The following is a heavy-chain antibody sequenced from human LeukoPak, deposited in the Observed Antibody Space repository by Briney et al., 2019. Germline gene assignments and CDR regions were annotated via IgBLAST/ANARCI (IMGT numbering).Heavy chain of an antibody. D-gene: IGHD2-2*01. CDR3: ARGSHYCSCTSCADY. CDR2: IIPILGIA. J-gene: IGHJ4*02. Sequence: SVKVSCKASGGTFSSYTISWVRQAPGQGLEWMGRIIPILGIANYAQKFQGRVTITADKSTSTAYMELSSLRSGDTAVYYCARGSHYCSCTSCADYWGQGTLVTVSS. V-gene: IGHV1-69*02. CDR1: GGTFSSYT.